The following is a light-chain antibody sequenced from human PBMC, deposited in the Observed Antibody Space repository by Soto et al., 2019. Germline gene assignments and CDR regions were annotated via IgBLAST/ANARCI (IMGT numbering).Light chain of an antibody. Sequence: VITQSPATLSVSPGERATLSCWASETVATNLAWYQQKPGQAPRLLISGASTRAAGTSDRFRGSGSGTEFTLTISSLRSEDSAIYYCQQYFEWPPMTFGQGTKVDIK. CDR3: QQYFEWPPMT. J-gene: IGKJ1*01. CDR1: ETVATN. CDR2: GAS. V-gene: IGKV3-15*01.